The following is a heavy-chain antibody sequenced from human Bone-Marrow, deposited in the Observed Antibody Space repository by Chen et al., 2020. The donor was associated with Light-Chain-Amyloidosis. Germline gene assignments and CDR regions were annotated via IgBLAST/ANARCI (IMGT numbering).Heavy chain of an antibody. D-gene: IGHD3-10*01. J-gene: IGHJ4*02. CDR1: GFSLSTSGVG. CDR3: AHRLKVQGVIGFDY. V-gene: IGHV2-5*02. CDR2: IYWDDDK. Sequence: QITLKESGPTLVKPTQTLTLTCTFSGFSLSTSGVGVGWIRQPPGKALEWLALIYWDDDKRYSPSLKSRLTITEDTSKNQVVLIMTNMDPVDTATYYCAHRLKVQGVIGFDYCGQGTLVTVSS.